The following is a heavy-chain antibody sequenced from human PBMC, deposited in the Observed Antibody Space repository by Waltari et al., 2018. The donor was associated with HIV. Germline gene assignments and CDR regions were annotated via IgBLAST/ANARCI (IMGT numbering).Heavy chain of an antibody. J-gene: IGHJ4*02. CDR2: IKQDGSVQ. Sequence: EVQLVESGGGLVQPGGSLRLSCAASGFTFRAYWMSWVRQAPGKGLGWVANIKQDGSVQYYVDSVKGRFTISRDNSKNSLYLQMNSLRADDTAVYYCARPQGGYSYGFNYWGQGTLVTVSS. V-gene: IGHV3-7*01. CDR1: GFTFRAYW. CDR3: ARPQGGYSYGFNY. D-gene: IGHD5-18*01.